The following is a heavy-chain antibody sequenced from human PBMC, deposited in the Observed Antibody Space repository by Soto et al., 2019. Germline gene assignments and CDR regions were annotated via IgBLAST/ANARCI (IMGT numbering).Heavy chain of an antibody. CDR2: ISGSGGST. V-gene: IGHV3-23*01. CDR3: AKARFRDSSMFLLDY. J-gene: IGHJ4*02. CDR1: GFTFSSYA. D-gene: IGHD6-19*01. Sequence: EVQLLESGGGLVQPGGSLRLSCAASGFTFSSYAMSWVRQAPGKGLEWVSAISGSGGSTYYADSVKGRFTISRDNCKNTLYRQMNSLRAEDTAVYYCAKARFRDSSMFLLDYWGQGTLVTVSS.